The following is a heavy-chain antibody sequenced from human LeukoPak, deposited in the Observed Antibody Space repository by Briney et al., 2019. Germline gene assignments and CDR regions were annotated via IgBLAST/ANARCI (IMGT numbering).Heavy chain of an antibody. V-gene: IGHV4-4*07. CDR1: GGSISSYY. Sequence: SETLSLTCTVSGGSISSYYWSWIRQPAGKGLEWIGRIYTSGSTNYNPSLKSRVTMSVDTSKNQFSLKLSSVTAADTAVYYCAREGVYYGSGSYRYFDYWGQGTLVTVSS. J-gene: IGHJ4*02. CDR3: AREGVYYGSGSYRYFDY. CDR2: IYTSGST. D-gene: IGHD3-10*01.